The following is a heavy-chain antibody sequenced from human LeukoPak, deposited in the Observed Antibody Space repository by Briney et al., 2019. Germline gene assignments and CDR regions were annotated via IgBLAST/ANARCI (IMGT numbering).Heavy chain of an antibody. CDR1: GGSISSYY. V-gene: IGHV4-59*01. CDR3: ARGLLGWELRPTGY. Sequence: SETLSLTCTVSGGSISSYYWSWIRQPPGKGLEWIGYIYYSGSTNYNPSLKSRVTISVDTSKNQFSLKLSSVTAADTAVDYCARGLLGWELRPTGYWGQGTLVTVSS. CDR2: IYYSGST. J-gene: IGHJ4*02. D-gene: IGHD1-26*01.